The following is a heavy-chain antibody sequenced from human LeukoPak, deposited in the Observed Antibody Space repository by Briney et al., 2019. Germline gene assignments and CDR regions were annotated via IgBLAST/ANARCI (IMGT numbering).Heavy chain of an antibody. CDR1: TDTFTGYW. CDR3: ARRAIIQGTSALDF. V-gene: IGHV5-51*01. J-gene: IGHJ4*02. Sequence: GESLKISCKGSTDTFTGYWIGWVRQMPGKGLEWMGIIYPGDSDTRYSPSFQGQVTISVDKSTSTAYLQWSSLKASDTAIYYCARRAIIQGTSALDFWGQGTVVIVSS. CDR2: IYPGDSDT. D-gene: IGHD3-3*01.